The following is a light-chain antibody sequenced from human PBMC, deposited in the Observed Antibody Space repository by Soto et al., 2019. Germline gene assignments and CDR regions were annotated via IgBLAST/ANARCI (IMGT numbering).Light chain of an antibody. V-gene: IGLV2-23*03. CDR3: CSYAGSSTFLYV. Sequence: QSVLTQPPSVSGSPGQSITTSCTGSTNDVGSYNLVSWYQQHPGKAPKLMIYEGSKRPSGVSNRFSGSKSGNSASLTISGLQAEDEADYYCCSYAGSSTFLYVFGTGTKVTVL. CDR2: EGS. CDR1: TNDVGSYNL. J-gene: IGLJ1*01.